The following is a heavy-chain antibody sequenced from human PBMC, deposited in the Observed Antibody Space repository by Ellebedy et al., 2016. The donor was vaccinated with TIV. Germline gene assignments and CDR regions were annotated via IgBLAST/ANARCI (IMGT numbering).Heavy chain of an antibody. CDR3: AKNKGESMPYYFDF. CDR2: ISWNSKRI. J-gene: IGHJ4*02. CDR1: GFTFDDHA. V-gene: IGHV3-9*01. Sequence: SLKISXVASGFTFDDHAMHWVRQAPGRGLEWPSGISWNSKRIDYAKSVKGRFTITRDNAMNTVHLHMDGLRVDDTAVYYCAKNKGESMPYYFDFWGQGSLVTVSP. D-gene: IGHD3-10*01.